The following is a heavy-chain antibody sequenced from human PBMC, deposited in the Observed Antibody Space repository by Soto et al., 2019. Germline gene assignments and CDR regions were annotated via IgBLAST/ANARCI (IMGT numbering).Heavy chain of an antibody. CDR3: ARDAVVVVVAATKSAAFDI. CDR1: GFTFSDYY. CDR2: ISSSGSTI. J-gene: IGHJ3*02. D-gene: IGHD2-15*01. Sequence: GGSLRLSCAASGFTFSDYYMSWIRQAPGKGLEWVSYISSSGSTIYYADSVKGRFTISRDNAKNSLYLQMNSLRAEDTAVYYCARDAVVVVVAATKSAAFDIWGQGTMVTVSS. V-gene: IGHV3-11*01.